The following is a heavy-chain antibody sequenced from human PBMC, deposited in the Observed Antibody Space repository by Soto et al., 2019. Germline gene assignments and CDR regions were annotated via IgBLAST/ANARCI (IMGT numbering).Heavy chain of an antibody. CDR1: GGTFSSYT. J-gene: IGHJ5*02. CDR3: ARVGYSSSPGSYNWFDP. Sequence: QVQLVQSGAEVKKPGSSVKVSCKASGGTFSSYTISWVRQAPGQGLEWMGRIIPILGIANYAQKFQGRVTITADKSTSTAYMELSSLRSEDTAVYYCARVGYSSSPGSYNWFDPWGQGTLVTVSS. D-gene: IGHD6-13*01. V-gene: IGHV1-69*02. CDR2: IIPILGIA.